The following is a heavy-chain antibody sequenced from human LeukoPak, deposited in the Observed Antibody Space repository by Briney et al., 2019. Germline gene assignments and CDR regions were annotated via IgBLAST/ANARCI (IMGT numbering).Heavy chain of an antibody. CDR2: ISSSTSYI. J-gene: IGHJ4*02. CDR3: ARAGGSTVSHSDY. Sequence: GSLRLSCAASGFTFSSYNMNWIRQAPGKGLEWVSSISSSTSYIYYADSVKGRFTISKDNAKNSLYLQMNSLRAEDTAVYYCARAGGSTVSHSDYWGQGTLVTVSS. CDR1: GFTFSSYN. V-gene: IGHV3-21*01. D-gene: IGHD4-17*01.